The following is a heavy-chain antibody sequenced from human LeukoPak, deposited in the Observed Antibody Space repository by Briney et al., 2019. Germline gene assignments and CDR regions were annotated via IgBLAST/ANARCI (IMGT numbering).Heavy chain of an antibody. Sequence: PSETLSLTCTVSGGSISSGGYYWSWIRQHPGKGLEWIGYIYYSGSTYYNPSLKSRVTMSVDTSKNQFSLKLSSVTAADTAVYYCARDYPYMSGRYMDVWGKGTTVTVSS. D-gene: IGHD3-10*02. CDR1: GGSISSGGYY. CDR2: IYYSGST. V-gene: IGHV4-31*03. CDR3: ARDYPYMSGRYMDV. J-gene: IGHJ6*03.